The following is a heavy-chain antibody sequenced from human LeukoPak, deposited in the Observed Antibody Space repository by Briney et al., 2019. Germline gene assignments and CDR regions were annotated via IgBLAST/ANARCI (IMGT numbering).Heavy chain of an antibody. CDR3: ARMDSNGYNKRYYFDY. CDR2: ISANSGHT. J-gene: IGHJ4*02. D-gene: IGHD3-22*01. Sequence: ASVKVSCRASGYTFITYGINWVRQAPGQGLEWLGWISANSGHTIYARNFQGRVTLTTHTSTSTAYMELRSLRSDDTAVYYCARMDSNGYNKRYYFDYWGQGTLVTVSS. V-gene: IGHV1-18*01. CDR1: GYTFITYG.